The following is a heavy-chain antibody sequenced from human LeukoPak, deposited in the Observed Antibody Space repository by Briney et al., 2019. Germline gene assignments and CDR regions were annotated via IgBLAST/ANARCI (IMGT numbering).Heavy chain of an antibody. CDR1: GGSISSSSYY. CDR2: INHSGST. V-gene: IGHV4-39*07. Sequence: SETLSLTCTVSGGSISSSSYYWGWIRQPPGKGLEWIGEINHSGSTNYNPSLKSRVTISVDTSKNQFSLKLSSVTAADTAVYYCAGTTGYSYGNIDYWGQGTLVTVSS. CDR3: AGTTGYSYGNIDY. J-gene: IGHJ4*02. D-gene: IGHD5-18*01.